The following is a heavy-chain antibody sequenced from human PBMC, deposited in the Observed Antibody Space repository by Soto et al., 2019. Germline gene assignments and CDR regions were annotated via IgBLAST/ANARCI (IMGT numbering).Heavy chain of an antibody. CDR1: GYTFTGYY. J-gene: IGHJ4*02. D-gene: IGHD5-18*01. CDR3: ARELSGYSYGSFDY. V-gene: IGHV1-2*04. Sequence: ASVKVSCKASGYTFTGYYMHWVRQAPGQGLEWMGWINPNSGGTNYAQKFQGWVTMTRDTSISTAYMELSRLRSDDTAVYYCARELSGYSYGSFDYWGQGTLVTVSS. CDR2: INPNSGGT.